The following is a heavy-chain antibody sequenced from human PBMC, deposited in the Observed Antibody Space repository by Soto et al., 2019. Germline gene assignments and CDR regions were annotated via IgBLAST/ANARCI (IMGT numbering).Heavy chain of an antibody. J-gene: IGHJ6*03. CDR3: AREERYYYYYMAV. Sequence: SETLSLTCAVYGGSFSGYYWSWIRQPPGKGLEWIGEINHSGSTNYNPSLKSRATISVDTSKNQFSLKLSSVTAADTAVYYCAREERYYYYYMAVWGKGTTVTVSS. CDR1: GGSFSGYY. D-gene: IGHD1-26*01. V-gene: IGHV4-34*01. CDR2: INHSGST.